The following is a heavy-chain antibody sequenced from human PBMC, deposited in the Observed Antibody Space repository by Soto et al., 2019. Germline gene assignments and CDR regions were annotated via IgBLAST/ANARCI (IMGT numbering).Heavy chain of an antibody. CDR1: GFTFSVSA. CDR3: ARPYCRSTRCYLYYYGMDV. D-gene: IGHD2-2*01. CDR2: ISSDGSHH. Sequence: VQVVESGGGVVQPGTSLRLSCAASGFTFSVSAIHWVRQAPGKGLEWVAVISSDGSHHYYADSVRGRFTISRDNPKNTLYLQMNSLRAEDTAVYYCARPYCRSTRCYLYYYGMDVWGPGTTVTVSS. V-gene: IGHV3-30-3*01. J-gene: IGHJ6*02.